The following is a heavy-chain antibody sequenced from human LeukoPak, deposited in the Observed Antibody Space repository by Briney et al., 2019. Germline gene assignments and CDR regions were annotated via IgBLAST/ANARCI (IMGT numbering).Heavy chain of an antibody. Sequence: SETLSLTCAVYGGTFRGYYWSWIRQPPGKGLEWRGYIYYSGSTNYNPSLKSRVTISVDTSKNQFSLKLSSVTAADTAVYYCARGAVTYYYYYYMDVWGKGTTVTVSS. D-gene: IGHD4-11*01. CDR2: IYYSGST. CDR1: GGTFRGYY. CDR3: ARGAVTYYYYYYMDV. J-gene: IGHJ6*03. V-gene: IGHV4-59*12.